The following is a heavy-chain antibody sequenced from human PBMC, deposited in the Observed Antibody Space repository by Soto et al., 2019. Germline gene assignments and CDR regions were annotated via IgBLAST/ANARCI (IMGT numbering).Heavy chain of an antibody. J-gene: IGHJ4*02. V-gene: IGHV1-3*01. CDR1: GYTFTSYA. CDR3: ARDHQLRYFIGY. CDR2: INAGNGNT. D-gene: IGHD3-9*01. Sequence: RASVKVSCKASGYTFTSYAMHWVRQAPGQRLEWMGWINAGNGNTKYSQKFQGRVTITRDTSASTAYMELSSLRSEDTAVYYCARDHQLRYFIGYWGQGTLVTVSS.